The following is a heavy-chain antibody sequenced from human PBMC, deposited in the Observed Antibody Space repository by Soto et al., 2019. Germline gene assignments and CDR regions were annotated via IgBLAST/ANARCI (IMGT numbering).Heavy chain of an antibody. D-gene: IGHD4-17*01. CDR2: IYYSGST. Sequence: QVQLQESGPGLVKPSQTLSLTCTVSGGSISSGGYYWSWIRQHPGKGLEWIGYIYYSGSTYYNPSLKSRVTIAVETSKNQFSLKLSSVTAADTAVYYCARGAMTTVTTGFGWWGQGTLVTVSS. V-gene: IGHV4-31*03. CDR3: ARGAMTTVTTGFGW. CDR1: GGSISSGGYY. J-gene: IGHJ4*02.